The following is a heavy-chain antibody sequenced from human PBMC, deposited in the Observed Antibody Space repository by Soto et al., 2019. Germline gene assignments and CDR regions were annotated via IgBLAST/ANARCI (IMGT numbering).Heavy chain of an antibody. J-gene: IGHJ2*01. CDR2: IYYSGST. V-gene: IGHV4-30-4*01. D-gene: IGHD2-8*01. CDR3: VTRTSHWYFDL. Sequence: SETLSLTCTVSGGSISSGDYYWSWIRQPPGKGLEWIGYIYYSGSTYYNPSLKSRVTISVDTSKNQFSLKLSSVTAADTAMYYCVTRTSHWYFDLWGRGTLVTVSS. CDR1: GGSISSGDYY.